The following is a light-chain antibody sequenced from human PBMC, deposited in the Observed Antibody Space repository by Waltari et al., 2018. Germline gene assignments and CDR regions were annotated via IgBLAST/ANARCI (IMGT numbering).Light chain of an antibody. V-gene: IGLV2-14*01. CDR3: SSYTSSRTLV. CDR2: EVN. J-gene: IGLJ2*01. CDR1: RSDAGGFNY. Sequence: QSALTQPASVSEPPGQSITIPCTGSRSDAGGFNYASWYQQHPGNAPKLMIDEVNHRPSGVSNRFSGSKSGNTASLTISGLQAEDEADYYCSSYTSSRTLVFGGGTKLTVL.